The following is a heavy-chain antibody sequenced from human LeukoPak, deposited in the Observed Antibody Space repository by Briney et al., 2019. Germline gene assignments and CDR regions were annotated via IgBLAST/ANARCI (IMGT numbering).Heavy chain of an antibody. CDR3: ARSPQLDY. CDR1: GVSFSSSS. V-gene: IGHV3-21*01. J-gene: IGHJ4*02. CDR2: ISSSSSYI. Sequence: GGSLSLSWVASGVSFSSSSMYWVRQAPGKGLEWVSYISSSSSYIYYADSVKGRFTISRDNAKNSLYLQMNSLRAEDTAVYYCARSPQLDYWGQGTLVTVSS.